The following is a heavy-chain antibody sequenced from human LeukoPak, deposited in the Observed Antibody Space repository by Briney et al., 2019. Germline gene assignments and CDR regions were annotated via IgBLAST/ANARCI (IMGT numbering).Heavy chain of an antibody. Sequence: GGSLRLSCAASVFTVSSNYMSWVRQAPGRGLEWVSAISGSGGSTYYADSVKGRFTISRDNSKNTLYLQMNSLRAEDTAVYYCAKRPAYSYGAYFDYWGQGTLVTVSS. CDR2: ISGSGGST. V-gene: IGHV3-23*01. J-gene: IGHJ4*02. CDR1: VFTVSSNY. D-gene: IGHD5-18*01. CDR3: AKRPAYSYGAYFDY.